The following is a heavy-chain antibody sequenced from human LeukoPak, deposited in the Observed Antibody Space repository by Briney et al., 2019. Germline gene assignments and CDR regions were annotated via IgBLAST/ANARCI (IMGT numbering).Heavy chain of an antibody. V-gene: IGHV3-13*01. Sequence: GGSLRLSCAASGFTFSSYDMPWVRQATGKGLEWVSAIGTAGDTYYPGSVKGRFTISRENAKNSLYLQMNSLRAGDTAVYYCARAMYSGSYYALDYWGQGTLVTVSS. CDR1: GFTFSSYD. J-gene: IGHJ4*02. CDR3: ARAMYSGSYYALDY. CDR2: IGTAGDT. D-gene: IGHD1-26*01.